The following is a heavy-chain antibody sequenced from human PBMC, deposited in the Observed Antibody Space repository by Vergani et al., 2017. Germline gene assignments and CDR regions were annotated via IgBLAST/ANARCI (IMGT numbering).Heavy chain of an antibody. D-gene: IGHD2-21*01. CDR2: IIPIFGTA. J-gene: IGHJ6*03. V-gene: IGHV1-69*01. CDR3: ASPAYCGGDCYPHHYYYYYMDV. CDR1: GGTFSSYA. Sequence: QVQLVQSGAEVKKPGSSVKVSCKASGGTFSSYAISWVRQAPGQGLELMGGIIPIFGTANYAQKFQGRVTITADESTSTAYMELSSLRSEDTAVYYCASPAYCGGDCYPHHYYYYYMDVWGKGTTVTVSS.